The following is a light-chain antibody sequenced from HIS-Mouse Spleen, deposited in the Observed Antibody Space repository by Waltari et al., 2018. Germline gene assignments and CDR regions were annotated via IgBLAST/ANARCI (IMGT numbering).Light chain of an antibody. Sequence: SYVLTQPPSVSVAPGKTARITCGGNNIGSKSVHWYQQKPGQAPVLVVYDESGRPSGIPGRFSGSNSGNTATLTISRVEAGDEADYYCQVWDSSSDHVVFGGGTKLTVL. CDR3: QVWDSSSDHVV. CDR2: DES. CDR1: NIGSKS. V-gene: IGLV3-21*03. J-gene: IGLJ2*01.